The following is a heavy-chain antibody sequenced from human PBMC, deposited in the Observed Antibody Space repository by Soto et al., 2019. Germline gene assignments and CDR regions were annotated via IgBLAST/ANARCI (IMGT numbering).Heavy chain of an antibody. CDR3: ARSFGVSGRYFYYYGLDV. D-gene: IGHD2-8*01. Sequence: VQLVESGGGVAQAGSSLRLSCAASGFTLSSSDMHWVRQAPGKGLEWVSDIWNDGSHKDYVDSVKGRCSVSRDKSKNTVYRQMNSLRAEDTAVYYCARSFGVSGRYFYYYGLDVWGQGTTVTVSS. CDR1: GFTLSSSD. CDR2: IWNDGSHK. J-gene: IGHJ6*02. V-gene: IGHV3-33*01.